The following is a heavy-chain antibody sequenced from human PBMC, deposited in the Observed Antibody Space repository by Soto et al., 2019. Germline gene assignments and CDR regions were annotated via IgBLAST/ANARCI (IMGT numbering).Heavy chain of an antibody. J-gene: IGHJ4*02. CDR3: AKDGGYDYIWGSYRYDDLVDY. V-gene: IGHV3-23*01. D-gene: IGHD3-16*02. CDR2: ISGSGGST. Sequence: GGSLRLSCAASGFTFSSYAMSWVRQAPGKGLEWVSAISGSGGSTYYADSVKGRFTISRDNSKNTLYLQMNSLRAEDTAVYYCAKDGGYDYIWGSYRYDDLVDYWGQGTLVTVSS. CDR1: GFTFSSYA.